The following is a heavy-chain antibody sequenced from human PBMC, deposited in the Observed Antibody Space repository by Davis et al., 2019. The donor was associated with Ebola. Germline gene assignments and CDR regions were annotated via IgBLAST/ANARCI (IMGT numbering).Heavy chain of an antibody. CDR1: GGSFSGYY. D-gene: IGHD3-10*01. CDR2: INHSGST. J-gene: IGHJ5*02. Sequence: PSETLSLTCAVYGGSFSGYYWSWIRQPPGKGLEWIGEINHSGSTNYNPSLKSRVTISVDTSKNQFSLKLSSVTAADTAVYYCARGSRGYYGSGSYRYNWFDPWGQGTLVTVSS. CDR3: ARGSRGYYGSGSYRYNWFDP. V-gene: IGHV4-34*01.